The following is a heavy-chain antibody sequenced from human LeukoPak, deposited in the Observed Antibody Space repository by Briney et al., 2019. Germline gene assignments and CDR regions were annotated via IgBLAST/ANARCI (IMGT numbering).Heavy chain of an antibody. CDR2: ISSSSSYI. Sequence: GGSLRLSCAASGFTFSSYRMNWVRQAPGKGLEWVSSISSSSSYIYYADSVKGRFTISRDNAKNSLYPQMNSLRAEDTAVYYCAREYSSSRFDYWGQGTLVTVSS. J-gene: IGHJ4*02. CDR3: AREYSSSRFDY. CDR1: GFTFSSYR. V-gene: IGHV3-21*01. D-gene: IGHD6-6*01.